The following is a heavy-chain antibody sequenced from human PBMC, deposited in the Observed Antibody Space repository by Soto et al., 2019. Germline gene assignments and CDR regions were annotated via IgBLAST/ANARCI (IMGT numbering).Heavy chain of an antibody. Sequence: GASVKVSCKVSGYTLTELSMHWVRQAPAKGLEWMGGFDPEDGETIYAQKFQGRVTMTEDTSTDTAYMELSSLRSEGTAVYYCATMARIAARPGYNWFDPWGQGTLVTVSS. CDR1: GYTLTELS. J-gene: IGHJ5*02. CDR3: ATMARIAARPGYNWFDP. V-gene: IGHV1-24*01. D-gene: IGHD6-6*01. CDR2: FDPEDGET.